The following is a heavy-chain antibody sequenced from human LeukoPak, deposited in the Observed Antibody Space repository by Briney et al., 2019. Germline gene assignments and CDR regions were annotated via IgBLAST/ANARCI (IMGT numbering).Heavy chain of an antibody. J-gene: IGHJ4*02. CDR1: GFTFSSYW. D-gene: IGHD3-3*01. Sequence: PGGSLRLSCAASGFTFSSYWMSWVRQAPGKGLEWVANINQGGSEKYYVDSVKGRFTISRDNAKNSLYLQINSLRVEDTAVYYCARDGGRFLEWLSSYYFDYWGQGAMVTVSS. CDR3: ARDGGRFLEWLSSYYFDY. CDR2: INQGGSEK. V-gene: IGHV3-7*01.